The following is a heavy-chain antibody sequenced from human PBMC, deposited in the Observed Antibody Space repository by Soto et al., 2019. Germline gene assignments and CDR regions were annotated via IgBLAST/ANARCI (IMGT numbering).Heavy chain of an antibody. J-gene: IGHJ5*02. CDR3: ARDLRESFGVVIENWFDP. CDR1: GYTFTSYY. Sequence: VKVSCKESGYTFTSYYMHWVRQAPGQGLEWMGIINPSGGSTSYAQKFQGRVTMTRDTSTSTVYMELSSLRSEDTAVYYCARDLRESFGVVIENWFDPWGHGTLVTVSS. CDR2: INPSGGST. V-gene: IGHV1-46*01. D-gene: IGHD3-3*01.